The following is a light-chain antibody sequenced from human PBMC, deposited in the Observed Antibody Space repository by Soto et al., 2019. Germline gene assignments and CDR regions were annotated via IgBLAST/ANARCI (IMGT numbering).Light chain of an antibody. CDR2: GAS. J-gene: IGKJ4*01. CDR3: QQYDNSPLT. V-gene: IGKV3-20*01. Sequence: EIVLTQSPGTLSLSPGERATLSCRASQSVSSSFLAWYQQKPGQAPRLLIYGASRRATGIPDRFSGSGSGTDFTLTISRLETEDFAVYYCQQYDNSPLTFGGGTKAEIK. CDR1: QSVSSSF.